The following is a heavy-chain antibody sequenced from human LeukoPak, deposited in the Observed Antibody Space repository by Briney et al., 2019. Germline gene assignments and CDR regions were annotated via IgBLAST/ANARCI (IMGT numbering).Heavy chain of an antibody. J-gene: IGHJ4*02. Sequence: GGSLRLSCAASGFTFSNYWMHWVRQVPGKGLVWVSRINGDGSISFYADSVKGRFTISRDNAKNTLYLQMNSLSAEDTAVYYCAREGFSYRYGLWGQGTLVTVSS. CDR3: AREGFSYRYGL. V-gene: IGHV3-74*01. D-gene: IGHD3-16*01. CDR2: INGDGSIS. CDR1: GFTFSNYW.